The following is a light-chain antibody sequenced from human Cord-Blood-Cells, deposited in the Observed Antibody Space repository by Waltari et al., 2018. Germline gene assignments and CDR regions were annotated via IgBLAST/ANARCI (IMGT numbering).Light chain of an antibody. V-gene: IGKV1-39*01. Sequence: DIQMTQSTSSLSASVGDRVTLTCRASQSISSYLNWYQQKPGKAPKLLIYAASSLQSGVPSRFSGSGSGTDFTLTISSLQPEDFATYYCQQSYSTPLTFGGGTKVEIK. CDR3: QQSYSTPLT. CDR1: QSISSY. J-gene: IGKJ4*01. CDR2: AAS.